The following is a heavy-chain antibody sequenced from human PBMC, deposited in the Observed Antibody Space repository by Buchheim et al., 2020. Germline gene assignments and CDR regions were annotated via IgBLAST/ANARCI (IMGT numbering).Heavy chain of an antibody. J-gene: IGHJ6*02. CDR3: SRAVTAKYYGMDV. Sequence: QLQLQESGPGLVKPSETLSLTCTVSGGSISSNRYYWGWIRQPPGKGLVWIGNIYYSGITYYNPSPKSRVTISIDTSKNQFSLELRSETAAGMAVYYCSRAVTAKYYGMDVWGQGTT. CDR1: GGSISSNRYY. CDR2: IYYSGIT. V-gene: IGHV4-39*07. D-gene: IGHD4-23*01.